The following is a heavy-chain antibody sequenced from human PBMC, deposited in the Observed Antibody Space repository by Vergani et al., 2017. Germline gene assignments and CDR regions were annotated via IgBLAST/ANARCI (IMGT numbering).Heavy chain of an antibody. Sequence: EVQLVESGGGLVQPGGSLRLSCAASGFTFSSYWMSWVRQAPGKGLEWVANIKQDGSEKYYVDSVKGRFTISRDNAKNSLYLQMNSLRAEDTAVYYCARVHSSSWYTLGAFDIWGRGTMVTVSS. CDR3: ARVHSSSWYTLGAFDI. D-gene: IGHD6-13*01. J-gene: IGHJ3*02. CDR1: GFTFSSYW. V-gene: IGHV3-7*01. CDR2: IKQDGSEK.